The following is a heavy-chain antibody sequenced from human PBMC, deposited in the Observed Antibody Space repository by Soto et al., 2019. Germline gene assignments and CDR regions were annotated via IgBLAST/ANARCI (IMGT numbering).Heavy chain of an antibody. CDR2: ISYEGSNT. Sequence: GGSLRLSCAASGFTFDTYGIHWVRQVPGKGLQWVALISYEGSNTYYADSVRGRFTISRDNSKNTLYLQMNTLRPEDTGVYYCARVTPGNNLYYFSGLDFWGQGTSVTVSS. CDR1: GFTFDTYG. CDR3: ARVTPGNNLYYFSGLDF. D-gene: IGHD1-1*01. V-gene: IGHV3-30-3*01. J-gene: IGHJ6*02.